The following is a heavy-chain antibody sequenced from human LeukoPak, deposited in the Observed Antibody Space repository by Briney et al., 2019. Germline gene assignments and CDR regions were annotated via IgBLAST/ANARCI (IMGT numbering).Heavy chain of an antibody. CDR3: ATQVVPAAISYYYYGMDV. CDR2: IFYSGST. D-gene: IGHD2-2*01. J-gene: IGHJ6*02. Sequence: SETLSLTCTVSGGSISSSSYYWGWIRQPPGKGLEWIGSIFYSGSTYYNPSLKSRVTISVDTSKNQFSLKLSSVTAADTAVYYCATQVVPAAISYYYYGMDVWGQGTTVTVSS. V-gene: IGHV4-39*01. CDR1: GGSISSSSYY.